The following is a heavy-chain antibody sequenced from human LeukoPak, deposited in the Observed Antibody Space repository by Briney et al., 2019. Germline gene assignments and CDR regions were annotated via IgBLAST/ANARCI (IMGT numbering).Heavy chain of an antibody. Sequence: PEASVKVSCKASGYTFTGYYMHWVRQAPGQGLEWMGWINPNSGGTNYAQKFQGRVTMTRDTSISTAYMELSRLRSDDTAVYYCARDRLVAAAGTHYYYMDVWGKGTTVTVSS. CDR3: ARDRLVAAAGTHYYYMDV. J-gene: IGHJ6*03. V-gene: IGHV1-2*02. D-gene: IGHD6-13*01. CDR2: INPNSGGT. CDR1: GYTFTGYY.